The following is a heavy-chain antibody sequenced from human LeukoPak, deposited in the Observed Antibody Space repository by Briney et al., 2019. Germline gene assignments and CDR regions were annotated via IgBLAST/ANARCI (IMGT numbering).Heavy chain of an antibody. CDR2: ISSNGKTI. D-gene: IGHD6-13*01. V-gene: IGHV3-48*03. Sequence: PGGSLRLSCAASGFTFSTYEMNWVRQAPGKGLEWISYISSNGKTIYYSDSVKGRFTIFRDNAKNSLFLQMNSLRVEDTAVYYCARCQYNSSPDFWGQGTLVTVSS. J-gene: IGHJ4*02. CDR3: ARCQYNSSPDF. CDR1: GFTFSTYE.